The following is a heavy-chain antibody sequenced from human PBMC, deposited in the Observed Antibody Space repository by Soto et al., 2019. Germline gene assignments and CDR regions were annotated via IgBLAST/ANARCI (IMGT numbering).Heavy chain of an antibody. V-gene: IGHV1-8*01. CDR3: ARGEGGRVVVAATYYYGMDV. CDR2: MNPNSGNT. J-gene: IGHJ6*02. CDR1: GYTSTSYD. Sequence: VASVKVSCKASGYTSTSYDINWVRQATGQGLEWMGWMNPNSGNTGYAQKFQGRVTMTRNTSISTAYMELSSLRSEDTAVYYCARGEGGRVVVAATYYYGMDVWGQGTTVTVSS. D-gene: IGHD2-15*01.